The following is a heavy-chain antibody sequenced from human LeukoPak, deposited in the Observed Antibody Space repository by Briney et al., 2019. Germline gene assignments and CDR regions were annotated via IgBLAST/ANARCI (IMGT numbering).Heavy chain of an antibody. D-gene: IGHD3-10*01. CDR2: INQSGSA. V-gene: IGHV4-34*01. CDR3: AGGPRESYYNWFDP. J-gene: IGHJ5*02. Sequence: SETLSLTCGVYGGSFSGYLGNWIRQPPGKGLEWLGEINQSGSANYHPSLKSRVTISVDTSKSQVSLSLSSVTAADTAVYYCAGGPRESYYNWFDPWSQGTLVTVPS. CDR1: GGSFSGYL.